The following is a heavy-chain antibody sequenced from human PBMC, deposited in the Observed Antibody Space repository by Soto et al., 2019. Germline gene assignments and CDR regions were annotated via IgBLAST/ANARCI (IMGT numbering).Heavy chain of an antibody. J-gene: IGHJ3*02. CDR2: IYYSGST. CDR3: ARAIVGVTAIPPRAFEI. D-gene: IGHD2-21*02. V-gene: IGHV4-31*03. CDR1: GCSISSGGYY. Sequence: SSETLSLTCTFSGCSISSGGYYWSWIRQHPGKGLEWIGYIYYSGSTYYNPSLKSRVTISVGTSKNQFSLKLSSVTAADTAVYYCARAIVGVTAIPPRAFEIWGQGTMVTVSS.